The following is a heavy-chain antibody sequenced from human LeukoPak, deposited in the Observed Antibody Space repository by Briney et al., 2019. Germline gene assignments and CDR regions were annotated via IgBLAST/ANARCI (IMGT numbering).Heavy chain of an antibody. Sequence: SETLSLTCTVSGGSISSYYWSWIRQPPGKGVEWIGYIYYSGSTNYNPSLKSRVTISVDTSKNQFSLKLSSVTAADTAVYYCARGTWSYGSGSSYFDYWGQGTLVTVSS. CDR1: GGSISSYY. J-gene: IGHJ4*02. V-gene: IGHV4-59*01. D-gene: IGHD3-10*01. CDR2: IYYSGST. CDR3: ARGTWSYGSGSSYFDY.